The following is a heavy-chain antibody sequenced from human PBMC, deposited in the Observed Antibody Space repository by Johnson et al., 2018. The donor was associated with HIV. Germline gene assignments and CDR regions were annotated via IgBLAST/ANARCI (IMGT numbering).Heavy chain of an antibody. D-gene: IGHD3-22*01. V-gene: IGHV3-20*04. CDR3: AKDPGITMIAHAFDI. Sequence: VQLVESGGGVVRPGGSLRLSCAASGFTFDDYDMKWVRQAPGKGLEWVSGINWNGGRTDYADSVKGRFTISRDNSKNTLYLQMNSLRAEDTAVYYCAKDPGITMIAHAFDIWGQGTMVTVSS. CDR2: INWNGGRT. CDR1: GFTFDDYD. J-gene: IGHJ3*02.